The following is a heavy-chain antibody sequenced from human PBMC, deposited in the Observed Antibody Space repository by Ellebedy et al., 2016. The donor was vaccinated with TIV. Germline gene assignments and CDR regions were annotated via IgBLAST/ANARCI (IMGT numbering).Heavy chain of an antibody. V-gene: IGHV1-18*01. J-gene: IGHJ6*03. CDR1: GYTFTSYG. CDR3: ARLDSGGATIGYYYYYMDV. D-gene: IGHD1-26*01. Sequence: ASVKVSXXASGYTFTSYGISWVRQAPGQGLEWMGWISAYNGNTNYAQKLQGRVTMTTDTSTSTAYMELRSLRSDDTAVYYCARLDSGGATIGYYYYYMDVWGKGTTVTVSS. CDR2: ISAYNGNT.